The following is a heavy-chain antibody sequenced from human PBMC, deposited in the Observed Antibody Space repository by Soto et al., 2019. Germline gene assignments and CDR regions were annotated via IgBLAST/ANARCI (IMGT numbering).Heavy chain of an antibody. Sequence: GESLKISCKGSGYSFSSYWIVWVRQMTGKGLEWMGIIXPXXSXXXXXPXXXGQVTISVDKSISTAYLQWSSLKASDTAMYYCARQGFGELSDGVDVWGQGTTVTVSS. D-gene: IGHD3-10*01. J-gene: IGHJ6*02. V-gene: IGHV5-51*01. CDR3: ARQGFGELSDGVDV. CDR1: GYSFSSYW. CDR2: IXPXXSXX.